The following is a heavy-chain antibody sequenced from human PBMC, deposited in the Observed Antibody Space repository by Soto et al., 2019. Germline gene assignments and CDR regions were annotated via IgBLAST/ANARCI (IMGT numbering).Heavy chain of an antibody. CDR1: GYAVTTYG. CDR3: ARGRYGDY. Sequence: QVHLVQSGAEVKKPGASVKVSCKGSGYAVTTYGITWVRQAPGQGLEWMGWFSAHNGNTNYAQYLQGRVTVTRDTSTSTAYMELRRLRSDDTAVYYCARGRYGDYWGQGALVTVSS. J-gene: IGHJ4*02. V-gene: IGHV1-18*01. D-gene: IGHD1-1*01. CDR2: FSAHNGNT.